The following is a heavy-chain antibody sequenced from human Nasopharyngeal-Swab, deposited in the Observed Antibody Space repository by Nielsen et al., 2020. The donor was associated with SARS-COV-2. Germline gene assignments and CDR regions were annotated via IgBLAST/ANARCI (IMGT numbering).Heavy chain of an antibody. V-gene: IGHV4-39*01. CDR3: ARVVPAAHDAFDI. Sequence: GSLRLSCTVSGGSISSSSYYWGWIRQPPGKGLEWIGSIYYSGSTYYNSSLKSRVTISVDTSKNQFSLKLSSVTAADTAVYYCARVVPAAHDAFDIWGQGTMVTVSS. CDR1: GGSISSSSYY. J-gene: IGHJ3*02. CDR2: IYYSGST. D-gene: IGHD2-2*01.